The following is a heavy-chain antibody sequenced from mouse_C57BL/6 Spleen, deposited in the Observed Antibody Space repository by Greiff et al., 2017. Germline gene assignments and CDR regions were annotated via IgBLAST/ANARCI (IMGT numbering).Heavy chain of an antibody. D-gene: IGHD4-1*01. J-gene: IGHJ4*01. V-gene: IGHV5-9-1*02. CDR2: ISSGGDYI. CDR3: TRGANWDVSYAMDY. CDR1: GFTFSSYA. Sequence: EVKLVESGEGLVKPGGSLKLSCAASGFTFSSYAMSWVRQTPETRLEWVAYISSGGDYIYYADTVKGRFTISRDNARNTLYLQMSSLKSDDTAMYYCTRGANWDVSYAMDYWGQGASVTVSS.